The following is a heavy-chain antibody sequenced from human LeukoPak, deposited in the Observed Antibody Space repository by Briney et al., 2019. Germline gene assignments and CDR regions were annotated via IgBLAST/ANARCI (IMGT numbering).Heavy chain of an antibody. D-gene: IGHD3-10*01. CDR2: IYSGGST. CDR3: AKDEAPLWFGELFFDY. Sequence: PGGSLRLSCAASGFTVSSNYMSWVRQAPGKGLEWVSVIYSGGSTYYAGSVKGRFTISRDNSKNTLYLQMNSLRAEDTAVYYCAKDEAPLWFGELFFDYWGQGTLVTVSS. J-gene: IGHJ4*02. CDR1: GFTVSSNY. V-gene: IGHV3-53*05.